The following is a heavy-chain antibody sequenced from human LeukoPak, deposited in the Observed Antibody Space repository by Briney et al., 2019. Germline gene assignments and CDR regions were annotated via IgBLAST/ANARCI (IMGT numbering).Heavy chain of an antibody. CDR1: GFTFSSYS. CDR2: ISSSGVNT. J-gene: IGHJ2*01. D-gene: IGHD1-1*01. Sequence: GALRLSRAASGFTFSSYSMGWVRQAPGKGLEGVSAISSSGVNTYFADSVKGRFTISRDNSKNTLYLQMNSLRAEDTAVYYCAKVTTSNTRYFCLWGRGTLVTLSS. V-gene: IGHV3-23*01. CDR3: AKVTTSNTRYFCL.